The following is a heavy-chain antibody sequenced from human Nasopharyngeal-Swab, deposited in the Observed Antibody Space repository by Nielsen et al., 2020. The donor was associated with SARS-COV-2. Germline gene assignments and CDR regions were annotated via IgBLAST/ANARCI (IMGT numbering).Heavy chain of an antibody. D-gene: IGHD3-16*02. CDR2: IKQDGSEK. CDR3: ARQGVFVPAYFHQYYMDV. V-gene: IGHV3-7*03. CDR1: GFSFSTYW. Sequence: GESLKISFAASGFSFSTYWMTWVRQAPGKGLEWVANIKQDGSEKYYVDSVKGRFTVSRDNPKNLLYLQVNSLRAEDTAMYYCARQGVFVPAYFHQYYMDVWGKGTTVTVSS. J-gene: IGHJ6*03.